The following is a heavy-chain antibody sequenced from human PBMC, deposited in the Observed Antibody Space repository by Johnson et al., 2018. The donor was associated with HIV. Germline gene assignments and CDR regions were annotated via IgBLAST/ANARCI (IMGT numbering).Heavy chain of an antibody. J-gene: IGHJ3*02. CDR3: ARDFYYSFWTGYSRNYAFDI. CDR2: IKQDGSQK. V-gene: IGHV3-7*01. CDR1: GFTFSSYW. Sequence: EKLVESGGGLVQPGGSLRLSCATSGFTFSSYWMSWVRQAPGKGLEWVANIKQDGSQKYYVDSVKGRFTISRDNARNSLFPQMNSLRAEDTAVYYCARDFYYSFWTGYSRNYAFDIWGQGTMVTVSS. D-gene: IGHD3/OR15-3a*01.